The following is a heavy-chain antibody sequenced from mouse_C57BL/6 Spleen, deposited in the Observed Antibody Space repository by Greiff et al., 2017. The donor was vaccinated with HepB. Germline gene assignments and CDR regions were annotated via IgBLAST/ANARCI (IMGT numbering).Heavy chain of an antibody. V-gene: IGHV1-55*01. CDR1: GYTFTSYW. J-gene: IGHJ4*01. Sequence: VQLQQSGAELVKPGASVKMSCKASGYTFTSYWITWVKQRPGQGLEWIGDIYPGSGSTNYNEKFKSKATLTVDTSSSTAYMQLSSLTSEDSAVYYCARYWDNYYAMDYWGQGTSVTVSS. D-gene: IGHD4-1*01. CDR2: IYPGSGST. CDR3: ARYWDNYYAMDY.